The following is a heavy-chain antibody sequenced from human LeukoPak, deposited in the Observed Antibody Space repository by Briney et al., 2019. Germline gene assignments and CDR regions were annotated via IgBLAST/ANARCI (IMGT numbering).Heavy chain of an antibody. CDR3: ARDPRGYCSSTSCQLYYFDY. CDR2: ISYDGSNK. J-gene: IGHJ4*02. CDR1: GFTFSSYA. Sequence: GGSLRLSCAASGFTFSSYAMHWVRQAPGKGLEWVAVISYDGSNKYYADSVKGRFTISRDNSKNTLYLQMNSLRAEDTAVYYCARDPRGYCSSTSCQLYYFDYWGQGTLVTVSS. V-gene: IGHV3-30-3*01. D-gene: IGHD2-2*01.